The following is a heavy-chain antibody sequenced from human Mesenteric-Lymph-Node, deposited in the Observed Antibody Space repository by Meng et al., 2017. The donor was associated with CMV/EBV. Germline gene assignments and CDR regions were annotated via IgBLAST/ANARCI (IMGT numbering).Heavy chain of an antibody. CDR2: ISASGGSI. CDR1: GFAVSNYP. V-gene: IGHV3-23*01. J-gene: IGHJ5*02. D-gene: IGHD2-21*01. Sequence: GFAVSNYPMSWGRQAPGMGLEWVSGISASGGSIYDADSVKGRFTISRDNSKNTLFLQMKSLRAEDTAVYYCAGGGPAIYSPFDPWGQGTLVTVSS. CDR3: AGGGPAIYSPFDP.